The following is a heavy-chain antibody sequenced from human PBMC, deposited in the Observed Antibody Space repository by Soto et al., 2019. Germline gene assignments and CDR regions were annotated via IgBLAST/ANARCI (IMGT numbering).Heavy chain of an antibody. J-gene: IGHJ3*02. CDR2: IYYSGNT. CDR1: GGSISSGDYY. Sequence: QVQLQESGPGLVKPSQTLSLTCTVSGGSISSGDYYWSWIRQPPGKGLEWVGYIYYSGNTYYNPSLKSRITLSVDTSTNHFFLKVNSVTAADTAVYYCARLLPSGGAFDIWGQGTMVTVSS. D-gene: IGHD3-16*01. CDR3: ARLLPSGGAFDI. V-gene: IGHV4-30-4*01.